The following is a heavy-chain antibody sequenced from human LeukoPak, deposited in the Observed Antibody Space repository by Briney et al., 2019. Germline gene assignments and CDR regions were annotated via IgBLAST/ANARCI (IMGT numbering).Heavy chain of an antibody. CDR3: ATDGGPEYSSSWYLY. CDR1: GFTFNSYE. D-gene: IGHD6-13*01. J-gene: IGHJ4*02. CDR2: ISSSGSTI. V-gene: IGHV3-48*03. Sequence: GGSLRLSCAASGFTFNSYEMNWVRQAPGKGLEWVSYISSSGSTIYYADSVKSRFTISRDNAKNSLYLQMNSLRAEDTAVYYCATDGGPEYSSSWYLYWGQGTLVTVSS.